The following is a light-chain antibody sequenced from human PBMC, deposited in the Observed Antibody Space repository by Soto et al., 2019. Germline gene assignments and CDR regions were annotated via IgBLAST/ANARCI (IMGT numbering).Light chain of an antibody. Sequence: EIVLTQSPGTLSLSPGERATLSCRASQSVSSNNLAWYQQRPGQAPRVVIYGASTRATGIPERFSGSGSGTDFTLTISRLEPEDFAVYYCQQYGRSPSTFGPGTKVDIK. CDR1: QSVSSNN. V-gene: IGKV3-20*01. CDR2: GAS. CDR3: QQYGRSPST. J-gene: IGKJ3*01.